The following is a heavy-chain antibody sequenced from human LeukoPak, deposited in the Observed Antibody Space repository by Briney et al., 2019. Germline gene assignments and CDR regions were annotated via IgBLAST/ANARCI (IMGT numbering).Heavy chain of an antibody. CDR2: ISSSGSRI. CDR1: GFIFNTYE. Sequence: GGSLRLSCAAFGFIFNTYEINWVRQAPGKGLEWVSYISSSGSRIYYADSVKGRFTISRDNAKNSLYLQMNSLRAEDMAIYYCARPRSDLYGMDVWGQGTTVIVSS. V-gene: IGHV3-48*03. CDR3: ARPRSDLYGMDV. J-gene: IGHJ6*02.